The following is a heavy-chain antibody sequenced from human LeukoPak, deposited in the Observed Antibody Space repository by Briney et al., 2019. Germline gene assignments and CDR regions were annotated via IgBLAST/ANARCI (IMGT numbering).Heavy chain of an antibody. CDR2: ISNGGGGT. J-gene: IGHJ6*02. CDR1: GFTFSSHS. D-gene: IGHD5-18*01. Sequence: HPGGSLRLSCAASGFTFSSHSMSWVRQAPGKGLEWVSGISNGGGGTYYADSVKGRFTISRDNSKNTLFLQLSSLRAEDTAVYYCAKALTANWDYNYHGMDVWGQGTTVTVSS. V-gene: IGHV3-23*01. CDR3: AKALTANWDYNYHGMDV.